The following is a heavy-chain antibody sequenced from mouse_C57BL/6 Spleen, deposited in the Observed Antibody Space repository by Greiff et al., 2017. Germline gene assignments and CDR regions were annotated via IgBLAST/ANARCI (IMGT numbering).Heavy chain of an antibody. CDR3: TRSGEYGSSSYAMDY. J-gene: IGHJ4*01. Sequence: QVQLQQSGAELVRPGASVTLSCKASGYTFTDYEMHWVKQTPVHGLEWIGAIDPETGGTAYNQKFKGKAILTADKSSSTAYMELRSLTSEDSAVYYCTRSGEYGSSSYAMDYWGQGTSVTVSS. CDR2: IDPETGGT. CDR1: GYTFTDYE. D-gene: IGHD1-1*01. V-gene: IGHV1-15*01.